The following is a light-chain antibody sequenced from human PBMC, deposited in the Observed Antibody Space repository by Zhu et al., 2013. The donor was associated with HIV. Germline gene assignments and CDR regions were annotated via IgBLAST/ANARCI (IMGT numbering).Light chain of an antibody. CDR1: SSNIGKNF. CDR2: DTT. Sequence: QSVLTQPPSVSAAPGQKVTISCSGTSSNIGKNFVAWYQHFPGAAPKLLIYDTTERPSGIPDRFSGSKSGASATLSITGLQTGDEADYYCGTWDSTLSVAMFGGGTKLAVL. CDR3: GTWDSTLSVAM. J-gene: IGLJ3*02. V-gene: IGLV1-51*01.